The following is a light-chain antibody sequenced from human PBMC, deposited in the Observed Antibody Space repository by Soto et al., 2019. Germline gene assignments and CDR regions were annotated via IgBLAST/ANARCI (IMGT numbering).Light chain of an antibody. V-gene: IGKV4-1*01. CDR3: QQYYSTPLLP. CDR1: QSVLYSSNNKNY. J-gene: IGKJ4*01. Sequence: MTQSPDSLAVSLGKRATINCKSSQSVLYSSNNKNYLAWYQQKPGQPPKLLIYWASTRESGVPDRFSGSGSGTDFTLTISSLQAEDVAVYYCQQYYSTPLLPFGGVTK. CDR2: WAS.